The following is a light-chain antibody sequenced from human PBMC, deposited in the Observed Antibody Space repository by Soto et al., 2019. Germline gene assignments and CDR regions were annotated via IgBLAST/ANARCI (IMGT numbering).Light chain of an antibody. Sequence: EILLTPSPCTLSLSPGDRATLSCRASQSVSSRYLAWYQQKLGQAPRVLIYGASTRATGIPARFTGSGSGTEFILTITSLQSEDSALYYCQEYNTWPWTFGQGTKVDIK. V-gene: IGKV3-15*01. CDR3: QEYNTWPWT. CDR2: GAS. CDR1: QSVSSRY. J-gene: IGKJ1*01.